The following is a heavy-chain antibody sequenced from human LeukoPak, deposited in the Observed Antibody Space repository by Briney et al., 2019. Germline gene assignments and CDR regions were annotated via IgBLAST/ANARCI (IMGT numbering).Heavy chain of an antibody. V-gene: IGHV4-39*07. J-gene: IGHJ4*02. D-gene: IGHD4-17*01. CDR2: IYYSGST. Sequence: PSETLSLTCTVSGGSISSSSYYWGWIRQPPGKGLEWIGSIYYSGSTYYNPSLKSRVTISVDTSKNQFSLKLTSATAADTAIYFCARWKYVDYGRTFDYWGQGTLVTVSS. CDR1: GGSISSSSYY. CDR3: ARWKYVDYGRTFDY.